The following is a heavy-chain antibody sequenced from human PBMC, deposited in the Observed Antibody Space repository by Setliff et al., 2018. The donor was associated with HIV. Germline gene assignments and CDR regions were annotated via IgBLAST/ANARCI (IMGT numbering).Heavy chain of an antibody. J-gene: IGHJ4*02. V-gene: IGHV1-2*02. D-gene: IGHD3-22*01. CDR3: ARGMDYYDTSGYYQYYFDY. CDR1: GYSFTDYY. CDR2: INPNSGGT. Sequence: GASVKVSCKASGYSFTDYYIHWVRQAPGQGLEWMGWINPNSGGTTYAQKFQGRVTMTRDTSISTAYMELSRLRSDDTAVYYCARGMDYYDTSGYYQYYFDYWGQGTLVTVSS.